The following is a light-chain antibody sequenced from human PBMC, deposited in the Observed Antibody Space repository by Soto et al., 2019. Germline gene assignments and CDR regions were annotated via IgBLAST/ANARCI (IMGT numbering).Light chain of an antibody. CDR2: GTS. CDR1: QSVSSNY. V-gene: IGKV3-20*01. CDR3: QQYGSSLFT. Sequence: EIVLTQSPGILSLSPGDGATLSCRASQSVSSNYLAWYQQNPGQAPRLLIYGTSTRASGIPERFSGGGSGTDFTLTITRLEPEDFAVYYCQQYGSSLFTFGPGTKVDIK. J-gene: IGKJ3*01.